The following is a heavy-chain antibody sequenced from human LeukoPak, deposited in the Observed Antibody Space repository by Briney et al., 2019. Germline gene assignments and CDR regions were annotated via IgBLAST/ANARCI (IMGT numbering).Heavy chain of an antibody. Sequence: SETLSLTCTVSGPSISTYYGSWVRQPPGKGLEWGGYIYSSGTTNYNPSLTSRVTISVDTSKHQFSLKLTSVTAADTAVYYCAREHSSSPRYGMDVWGQGTTVTVSS. D-gene: IGHD6-13*01. J-gene: IGHJ6*02. V-gene: IGHV4-59*01. CDR1: GPSISTYY. CDR2: IYSSGTT. CDR3: AREHSSSPRYGMDV.